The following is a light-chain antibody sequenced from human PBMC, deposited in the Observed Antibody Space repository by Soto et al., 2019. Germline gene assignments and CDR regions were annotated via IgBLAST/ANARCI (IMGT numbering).Light chain of an antibody. CDR1: SSDVGNYNY. Sequence: HSALTQTASASGSTGQSITISCTGTSSDVGNYNYVSWYQHHPGKAPKLMIYEVSDRPSGVSNRFSCSKSANTASLTISGLQAEDEADYYCSSNTSSRTLVFGTGTKVTV. J-gene: IGLJ1*01. CDR3: SSNTSSRTLV. V-gene: IGLV2-14*01. CDR2: EVS.